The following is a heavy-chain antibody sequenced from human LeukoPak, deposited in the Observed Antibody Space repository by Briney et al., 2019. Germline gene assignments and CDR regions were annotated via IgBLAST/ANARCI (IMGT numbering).Heavy chain of an antibody. J-gene: IGHJ4*02. V-gene: IGHV5-51*01. CDR2: ISPADSDT. CDR1: GYSLTSYW. Sequence: ESLKISCKGSGYSLTSYWIGWVRQMPGKGLEWMGIISPADSDTKYSPSFQGQVTISADKSISTAYLQWSSLKASDTAIYYCARLDHYDILTGFVGDFWGQGTLVTVSS. D-gene: IGHD3-9*01. CDR3: ARLDHYDILTGFVGDF.